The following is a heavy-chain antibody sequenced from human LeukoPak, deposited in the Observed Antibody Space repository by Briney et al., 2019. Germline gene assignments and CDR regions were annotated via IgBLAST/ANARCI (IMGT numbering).Heavy chain of an antibody. J-gene: IGHJ6*03. CDR3: ARVLAIFGLDTTDFYMDV. CDR1: GASISSHY. D-gene: IGHD3/OR15-3a*01. V-gene: IGHV4-59*11. Sequence: SETLSLTCAVSGASISSHYWSWIRQPPGKGLERIGYTSGSISDNPSLKSRVAVSVDPSQNQVSLSLTSVTAADTAVYYCARVLAIFGLDTTDFYMDVWGKGTTVTVSS. CDR2: TSGSI.